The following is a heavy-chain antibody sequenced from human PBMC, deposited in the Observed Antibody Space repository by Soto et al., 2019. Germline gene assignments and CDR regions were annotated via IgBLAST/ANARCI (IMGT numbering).Heavy chain of an antibody. D-gene: IGHD2-15*01. CDR2: INPNSGGT. Sequence: GASVKVSCKASGYTFTGYYMHCVRQAPGQGLEWMGWINPNSGGTNYAQKFQGRVTMTRDTSISTAYMELSRLRSDDTAVYYCAKSGGSCYRCNWFDPWGQGTLVTVSS. J-gene: IGHJ5*02. CDR1: GYTFTGYY. CDR3: AKSGGSCYRCNWFDP. V-gene: IGHV1-2*02.